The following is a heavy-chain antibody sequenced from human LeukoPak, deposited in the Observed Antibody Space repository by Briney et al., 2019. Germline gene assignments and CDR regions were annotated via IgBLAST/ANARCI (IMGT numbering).Heavy chain of an antibody. V-gene: IGHV1-69*05. J-gene: IGHJ5*02. CDR1: GGTFSSYS. Sequence: SVNVSCKASGGTFSSYSISWVRQAPGQGLEWMGRIIPIFGTANYAQKFQGRVTITTDESTSTAYMELSSLRSEDTAVYYCARGGSGWYTYNWFDPWGQGTLVTVSS. D-gene: IGHD6-19*01. CDR3: ARGGSGWYTYNWFDP. CDR2: IIPIFGTA.